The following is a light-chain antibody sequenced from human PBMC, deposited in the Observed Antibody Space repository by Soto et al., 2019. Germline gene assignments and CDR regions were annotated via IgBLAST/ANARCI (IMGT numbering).Light chain of an antibody. CDR3: SSYTSSSSYV. J-gene: IGLJ1*01. CDR2: EVS. CDR1: SVDVGGYNY. Sequence: QSALTQPASLSGSPGQSITISCTGTSVDVGGYNYVSWNQQHPGKAPKLMIYEVSNRPSGVSNRFSGSKSGNTASLTISGLQAEDEADYYCSSYTSSSSYVFGTGTKLTVL. V-gene: IGLV2-14*01.